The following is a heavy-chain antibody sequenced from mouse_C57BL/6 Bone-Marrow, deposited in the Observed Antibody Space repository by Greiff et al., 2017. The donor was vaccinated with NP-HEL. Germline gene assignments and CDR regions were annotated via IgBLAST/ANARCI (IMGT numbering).Heavy chain of an antibody. CDR2: ISRGSSTI. CDR3: ARRYYTYFDN. Sequence: EVHLVESGGGLVKPGGSLKLSCAASGFTFSDYGMHWVRQAPEKGLEWVAYISRGSSTIYYADTVKGRFTISRDNAKNTLFLQLTSLRSEDTAMYYCARRYYTYFDNWGQGTTLTVSA. V-gene: IGHV5-17*01. J-gene: IGHJ2*01. D-gene: IGHD2-12*01. CDR1: GFTFSDYG.